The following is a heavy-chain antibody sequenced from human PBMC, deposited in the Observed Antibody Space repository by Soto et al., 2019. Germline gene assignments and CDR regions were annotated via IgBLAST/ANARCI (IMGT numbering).Heavy chain of an antibody. V-gene: IGHV4-31*03. CDR2: IADFGYT. CDR3: ARKQAGFFYGIDY. Sequence: SQTLSLTCTVSGGSINSGGYYWTCLRQHPGKGLEWLGYIADFGYTFYNPSLQSRVILSMDTSKSQFSLKLSSATAADTAVYFCARKQAGFFYGIDYWGQGTLVTVSS. D-gene: IGHD3-3*01. J-gene: IGHJ4*02. CDR1: GGSINSGGYY.